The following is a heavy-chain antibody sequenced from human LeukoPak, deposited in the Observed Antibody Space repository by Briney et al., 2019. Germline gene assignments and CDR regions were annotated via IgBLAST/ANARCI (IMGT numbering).Heavy chain of an antibody. D-gene: IGHD3-9*01. CDR1: GFTFSRSA. CDR3: AREGDLTGYYIFDY. J-gene: IGHJ4*02. CDR2: ISYDGGNK. Sequence: GGSLRLSCAASGFTFSRSAMHWVRQAPGKGLEWVAIISYDGGNKYYADSVKGRFTISRDNSKNTLYLQMNSLRAEDTAVYYCAREGDLTGYYIFDYWGQGTLVTVSS. V-gene: IGHV3-30*04.